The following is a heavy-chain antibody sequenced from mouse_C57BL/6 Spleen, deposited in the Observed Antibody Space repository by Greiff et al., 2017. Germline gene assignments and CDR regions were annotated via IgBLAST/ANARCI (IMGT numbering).Heavy chain of an antibody. D-gene: IGHD2-3*01. CDR3: ARGDGGYFDY. Sequence: EVKLVESEGGLVQPGSSMKLSCTASGFTFSDYYMAWVRQVPEKGLEWVAHINYDGSSTYYLDSLKSRFIISRDNAKNILYLQMSSLKSEDTATYYCARGDGGYFDYWGQGTTLTVSS. CDR2: INYDGSST. V-gene: IGHV5-16*01. J-gene: IGHJ2*01. CDR1: GFTFSDYY.